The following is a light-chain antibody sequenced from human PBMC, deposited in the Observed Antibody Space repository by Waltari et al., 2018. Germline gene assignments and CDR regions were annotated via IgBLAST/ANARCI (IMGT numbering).Light chain of an antibody. Sequence: DIQMTQSPSSLSASVVARVAITCRASQCITTYFAWYQQKPRKAPKLLIYAAATLQSGVPPRFSGSGSGTEFTLTISSLQPEDVATYYCQKYTSAPLTFGPGTKVDI. V-gene: IGKV1-27*01. CDR3: QKYTSAPLT. CDR2: AAA. CDR1: QCITTY. J-gene: IGKJ3*01.